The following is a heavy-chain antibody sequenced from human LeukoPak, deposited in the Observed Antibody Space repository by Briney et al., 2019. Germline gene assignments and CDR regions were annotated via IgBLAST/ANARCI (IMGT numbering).Heavy chain of an antibody. D-gene: IGHD3-22*01. Sequence: TGGSLRLSCAASGFTFTDAWMTWVRQAPGKGLEWVGRIKKKAEGWTTDYAAPVKGRFTISRDDSRNTLFLQMNSLKTEDTAVYYCTTDLVFYDSSGYRNYYFDSWGQGTLVTVSS. CDR1: GFTFTDAW. J-gene: IGHJ4*02. CDR3: TTDLVFYDSSGYRNYYFDS. V-gene: IGHV3-15*01. CDR2: IKKKAEGWTT.